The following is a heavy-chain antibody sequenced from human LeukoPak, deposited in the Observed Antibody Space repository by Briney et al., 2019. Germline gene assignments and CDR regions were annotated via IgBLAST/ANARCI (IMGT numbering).Heavy chain of an antibody. CDR3: ARGLFLRGYLDAFDI. J-gene: IGHJ3*02. Sequence: PGGSLRLSCAASGFTVSNEYMSCVREGPGGGVGRVSLVYSDGGTYYADSVKGRGAISRAKSKNTMHLQMNSLGGEATAGYYCARGLFLRGYLDAFDIWRQATVVTVSS. CDR2: VYSDGGT. V-gene: IGHV3-53*01. CDR1: GFTVSNEY. D-gene: IGHD3-22*01.